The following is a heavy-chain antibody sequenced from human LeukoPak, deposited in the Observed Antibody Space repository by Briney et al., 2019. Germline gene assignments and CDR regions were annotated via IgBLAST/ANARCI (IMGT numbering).Heavy chain of an antibody. CDR1: GYTFTGYY. D-gene: IGHD6-13*01. CDR2: INPNSGGT. V-gene: IGHV1-2*02. J-gene: IGHJ4*02. CDR3: ARDFPPPPDSSSWYVWYFDY. Sequence: ASVKVSCKASGYTFTGYYMHWVRQAPGQGLEWMGWINPNSGGTNYAQKFQGRVTMTRDTSISTAYMELSRLRSDDTAVYYCARDFPPPPDSSSWYVWYFDYWGQGTLVTVSS.